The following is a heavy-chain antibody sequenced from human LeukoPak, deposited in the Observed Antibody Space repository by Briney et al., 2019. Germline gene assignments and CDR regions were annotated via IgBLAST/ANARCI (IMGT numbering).Heavy chain of an antibody. CDR3: AKVALFSGYYPPFDY. J-gene: IGHJ4*02. V-gene: IGHV3-30*18. Sequence: SGGSLRLSCTASGFTFSNYGMHWVRQAPGKGLEWVAVISYDGSNEYYADSVKGRFTISRDNSTNTLFLQMNSLRPEDTAVYHCAKVALFSGYYPPFDYWGQGTLVTVSS. D-gene: IGHD3-22*01. CDR2: ISYDGSNE. CDR1: GFTFSNYG.